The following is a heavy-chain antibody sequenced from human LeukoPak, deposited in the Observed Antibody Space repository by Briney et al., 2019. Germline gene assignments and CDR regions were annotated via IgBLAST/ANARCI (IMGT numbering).Heavy chain of an antibody. J-gene: IGHJ4*02. V-gene: IGHV3-48*04. CDR2: ISSSSDTI. D-gene: IGHD1-26*01. CDR1: GFTFGPYT. CDR3: ASGMRVGPNI. Sequence: GGSLRLSCAVSGFTFGPYTMNWVRQAPGKGLEWVSYISSSSDTIYYADSVKDRFTISRDNAKNSLYLQMNSLRAEDTAVYYCASGMRVGPNIWGQGTLVTVSS.